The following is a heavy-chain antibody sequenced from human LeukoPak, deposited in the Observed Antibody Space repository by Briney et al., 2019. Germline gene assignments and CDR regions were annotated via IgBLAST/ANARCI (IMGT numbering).Heavy chain of an antibody. Sequence: SETLSLTCAVYGGSFSDYYWSFIRQPPGKGLEWIGEINHSGRINYNPSLKSRVSISIDTSKNQFSLKVSSVTAADTALYYCARGSRIWGSFRYRFDYWGQGTLVTVSS. J-gene: IGHJ4*02. D-gene: IGHD3-16*02. V-gene: IGHV4-34*01. CDR1: GGSFSDYY. CDR3: ARGSRIWGSFRYRFDY. CDR2: INHSGRI.